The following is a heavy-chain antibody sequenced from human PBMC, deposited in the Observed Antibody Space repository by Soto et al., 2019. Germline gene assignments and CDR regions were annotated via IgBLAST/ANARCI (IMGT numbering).Heavy chain of an antibody. CDR2: MNQDGSEK. V-gene: IGHV3-7*03. D-gene: IGHD2-21*01. CDR1: GFTFSMFW. J-gene: IGHJ5*02. CDR3: SRARDIVGQFDP. Sequence: EVQLVESGGGLVQPGGSLRLSCAASGFTFSMFWMSWVRQAPGKGLEWVAKMNQDGSEKSYVDSVRGRFTISRDNAKKSLYLQMNGLRAEDTAIYYCSRARDIVGQFDPWGQGTLVTVS.